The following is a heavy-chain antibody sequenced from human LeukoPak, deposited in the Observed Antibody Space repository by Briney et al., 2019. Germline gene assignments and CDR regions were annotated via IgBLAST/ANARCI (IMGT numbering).Heavy chain of an antibody. CDR3: ARENYFDY. J-gene: IGHJ4*02. V-gene: IGHV3-7*04. Sequence: GGSLRLSCAASGFTFSRFWMGWVRQAPGKGLEWVANIKPDGSEKNYGDSVRGRFTISRDNARNSQYLQMNSLRAEDTAVYYCARENYFDYWGQGTLVTVSS. CDR2: IKPDGSEK. CDR1: GFTFSRFW.